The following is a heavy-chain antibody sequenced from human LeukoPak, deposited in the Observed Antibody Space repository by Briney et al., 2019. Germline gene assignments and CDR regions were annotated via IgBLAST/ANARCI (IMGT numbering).Heavy chain of an antibody. V-gene: IGHV3-30*02. CDR2: IRYDGSNK. J-gene: IGHJ4*02. CDR3: AKEGVVVTFYYFDY. CDR1: GFTFSNYG. Sequence: PGGSLRLSCAASGFTFSNYGMHWVRQTPGKGLEWVAFIRYDGSNKYYADSVKGRFTISRDNSKNTLYLQMNSLRAEDTAVYYCAKEGVVVTFYYFDYWGQGTLVTVSS. D-gene: IGHD2-21*02.